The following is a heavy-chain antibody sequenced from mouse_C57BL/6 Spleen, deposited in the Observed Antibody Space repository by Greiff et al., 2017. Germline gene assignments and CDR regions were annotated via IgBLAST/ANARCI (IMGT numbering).Heavy chain of an antibody. V-gene: IGHV1-55*01. CDR2: IYPGSGST. J-gene: IGHJ3*01. Sequence: VKLQESGAELVKPGASVKMSCKASGYTFTSYWITWVKQRPGQGLEWIGDIYPGSGSTNYNEKFKSKATLTVDTSSSTAYMQLSSLTSEDSAVYYCARSGDSSGYVGFAYWGQGTLVTVSA. CDR1: GYTFTSYW. D-gene: IGHD3-2*02. CDR3: ARSGDSSGYVGFAY.